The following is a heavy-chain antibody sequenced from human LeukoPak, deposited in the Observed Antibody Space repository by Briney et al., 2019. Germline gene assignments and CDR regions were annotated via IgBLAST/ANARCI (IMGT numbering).Heavy chain of an antibody. Sequence: SETLSLTCTVSGGSISSYYWSWLRQPAGKGLEWIGRIYTSGSTNYNPSLKSRVTISVDTSKNQFSLKLSSVTAADTAVYYCARHRNKGIVLMVYAPHGAFDIWGQGTMVTVSS. J-gene: IGHJ3*02. CDR1: GGSISSYY. D-gene: IGHD2-8*01. CDR2: IYTSGST. V-gene: IGHV4-4*07. CDR3: ARHRNKGIVLMVYAPHGAFDI.